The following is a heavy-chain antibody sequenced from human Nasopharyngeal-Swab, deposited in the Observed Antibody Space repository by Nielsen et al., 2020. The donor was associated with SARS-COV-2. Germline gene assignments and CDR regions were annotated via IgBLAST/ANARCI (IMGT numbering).Heavy chain of an antibody. CDR3: ARAGRVGDAYTGLDV. V-gene: IGHV4-34*01. J-gene: IGHJ6*02. Sequence: SETLSLTCSVSGGSFNGFYWNWIRQAPGKGLEWIGEINHNERTNYNPSLKSRIAMLVDTSNNQVSLKVSSMSAGDTAVYYCARAGRVGDAYTGLDVWGPGTTVTVSS. CDR1: GGSFNGFY. D-gene: IGHD5-24*01. CDR2: INHNERT.